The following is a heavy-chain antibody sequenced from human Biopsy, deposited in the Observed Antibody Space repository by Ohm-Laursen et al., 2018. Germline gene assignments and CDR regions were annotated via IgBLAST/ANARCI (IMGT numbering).Heavy chain of an antibody. CDR2: NIPILGTG. CDR3: ARIAAAGWDDY. J-gene: IGHJ4*02. CDR1: GGTFSKYG. D-gene: IGHD6-25*01. Sequence: SVKASCKAHGGTFSKYGVKWVRQAPGQGLEWLGGNIPILGTGNYAQKFQDRVTVAADTSTSTATMELRSLRSDDTAVYYCARIAAAGWDDYWGQGTLVTVSS. V-gene: IGHV1-69*06.